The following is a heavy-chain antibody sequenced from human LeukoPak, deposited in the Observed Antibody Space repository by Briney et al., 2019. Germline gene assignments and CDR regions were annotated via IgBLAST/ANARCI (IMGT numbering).Heavy chain of an antibody. CDR2: ISSSSSYI. Sequence: GGSLRLSCAASGFTFSSYSMSWVRQAPGKGLEWVSSISSSSSYIYYADSVKGRFTISRDNAKNSLFLQMNSLRAGDTAVYYCARDTTYYYDTSGPDFDYWGQGALVTVSS. V-gene: IGHV3-21*01. CDR1: GFTFSSYS. CDR3: ARDTTYYYDTSGPDFDY. J-gene: IGHJ4*02. D-gene: IGHD3-22*01.